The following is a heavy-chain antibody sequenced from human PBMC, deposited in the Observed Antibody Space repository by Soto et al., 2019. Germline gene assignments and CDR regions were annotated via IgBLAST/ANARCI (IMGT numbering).Heavy chain of an antibody. CDR2: IYYSGST. CDR3: ARDNCSSTSCYHDY. V-gene: IGHV4-59*01. CDR1: GGSISSYY. Sequence: PSETLSLTCTVSGGSISSYYWSWIRQPPGKGLEWIGYIYYSGSTNYNPSLKSRVTISVDTSKNQFSLKLSSVTAADTAVYYCARDNCSSTSCYHDYWGQGTLVTVSS. D-gene: IGHD2-2*01. J-gene: IGHJ4*02.